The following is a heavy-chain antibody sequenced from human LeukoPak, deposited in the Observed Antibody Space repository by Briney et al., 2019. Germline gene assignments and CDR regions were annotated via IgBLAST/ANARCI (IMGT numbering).Heavy chain of an antibody. CDR2: IWYDGSNK. Sequence: GGSLRLSCAASGFTFSSYGMRWVRQAPGKGLEWVAVIWYDGSNKYYADSVKGRFTISRDNSKNTLYLQMNSLRAEDTVVYYCAREWGFDSSGPDAFDIWGQGTMVTVSS. CDR3: AREWGFDSSGPDAFDI. V-gene: IGHV3-33*01. J-gene: IGHJ3*02. D-gene: IGHD3-22*01. CDR1: GFTFSSYG.